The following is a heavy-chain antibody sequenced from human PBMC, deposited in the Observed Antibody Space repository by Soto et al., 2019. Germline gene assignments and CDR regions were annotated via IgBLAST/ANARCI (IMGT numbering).Heavy chain of an antibody. D-gene: IGHD3-16*02. J-gene: IGHJ3*02. V-gene: IGHV1-58*02. CDR1: GFTFTSSA. Sequence: QMQLVQSGPEVKKPGTSVKVSCKASGFTFTSSAMQWVRQARGQRLEWIGWIVVGSGNTNYAQKFQERVTITRDMSTSTAYMELSSLRYEDTAVYYCAAGIMSTFGGVIVSDAFDIWGQETMVTVSS. CDR2: IVVGSGNT. CDR3: AAGIMSTFGGVIVSDAFDI.